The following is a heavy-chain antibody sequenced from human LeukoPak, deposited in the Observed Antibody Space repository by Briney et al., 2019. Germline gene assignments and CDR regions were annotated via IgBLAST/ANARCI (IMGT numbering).Heavy chain of an antibody. CDR2: IDHTGGT. V-gene: IGHV4-59*02. CDR3: ARRKLGNDY. CDR1: GGSVSDYY. D-gene: IGHD7-27*01. Sequence: PSETLSLTCTISGGSVSDYYWSWIRQSPGKGLECIGYIDHTGGTSYSPSLKSRVTISADTSQNQFSLKLSSVTAADTAVYYCARRKLGNDYWGQGTLVTVSS. J-gene: IGHJ4*02.